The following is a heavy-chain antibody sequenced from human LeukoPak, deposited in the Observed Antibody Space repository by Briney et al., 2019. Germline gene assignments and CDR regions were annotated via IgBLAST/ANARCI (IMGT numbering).Heavy chain of an antibody. CDR2: IYYSGST. J-gene: IGHJ4*02. V-gene: IGHV4-31*03. D-gene: IGHD3-22*01. CDR3: ARVNYYDSSGYDFDY. CDR1: GGSLSRGGFY. Sequence: SQTLSLTCTVSGGSLSRGGFYWSWIRQHPRKGLEWVGDIYYSGSTYYNPSLKSRVTISVDTSKNQFSLKLSSVTAADTAVYYCARVNYYDSSGYDFDYWGQGTLVTVSS.